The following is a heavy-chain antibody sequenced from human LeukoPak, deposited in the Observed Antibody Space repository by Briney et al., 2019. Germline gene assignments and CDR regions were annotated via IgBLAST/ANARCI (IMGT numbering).Heavy chain of an antibody. Sequence: SETPSLTCAVYGGSFSGYYWSWIRQPPGKGLEWIGEINHSGSTNYNPSLKSRVTISVDKSKNQFSLKLSSVTAADTAVYYCASMVRGVPPNYYYYYYMDVWGKGTTVTVSS. CDR2: INHSGST. V-gene: IGHV4-34*01. D-gene: IGHD3-10*01. CDR1: GGSFSGYY. CDR3: ASMVRGVPPNYYYYYYMDV. J-gene: IGHJ6*03.